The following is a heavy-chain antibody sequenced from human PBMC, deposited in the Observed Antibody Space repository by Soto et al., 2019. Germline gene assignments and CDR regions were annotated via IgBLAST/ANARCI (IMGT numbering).Heavy chain of an antibody. V-gene: IGHV3-72*01. CDR1: GFTFSDHF. CDR3: DRGGGWDFDL. D-gene: IGHD3-10*01. J-gene: IGHJ2*01. Sequence: EVQLVESGGGLVQPGGSLRLSCAASGFTFSDHFMDWVRQAPGKGLEWVGRIRNKAYSYTTEYAASVKGRFTIAGDDSLNSVYLQMNSLETEHTAVNYCDRGGGWDFDLWGRGTLVTVSS. CDR2: IRNKAYSYTT.